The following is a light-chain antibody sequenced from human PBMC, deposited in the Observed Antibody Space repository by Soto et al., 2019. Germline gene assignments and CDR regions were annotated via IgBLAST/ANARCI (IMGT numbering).Light chain of an antibody. CDR1: QSVSSN. J-gene: IGKJ2*01. CDR3: QQYNNWQT. Sequence: EIVMTQSPATLSVSPGERATLSCRASQSVSSNLAWYQQKPGQAPRLLIYGASTRATGIPARFSGSGSGTEFTLTISGLQSEDFAVYYCQQYNNWQTFGQGTKLEIK. CDR2: GAS. V-gene: IGKV3-15*01.